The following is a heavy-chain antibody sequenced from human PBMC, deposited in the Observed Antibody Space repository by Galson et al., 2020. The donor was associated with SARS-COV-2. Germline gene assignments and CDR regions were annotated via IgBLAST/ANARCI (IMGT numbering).Heavy chain of an antibody. Sequence: GGSLRLSCAASRFPFSSSAMHWVRQAPGKGLEWVAVISSDGSNKYYADSVKGRFTISRDNSKNTLFLQMNSLRAEDTAVYYCARDGGGWFDPWGQGTLVTVSS. D-gene: IGHD3-16*01. CDR2: ISSDGSNK. J-gene: IGHJ5*02. CDR1: RFPFSSSA. V-gene: IGHV3-30*04. CDR3: ARDGGGWFDP.